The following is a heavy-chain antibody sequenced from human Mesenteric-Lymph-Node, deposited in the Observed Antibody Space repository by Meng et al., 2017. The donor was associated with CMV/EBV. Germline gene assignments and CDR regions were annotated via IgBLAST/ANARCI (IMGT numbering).Heavy chain of an antibody. V-gene: IGHV3-33*01. J-gene: IGHJ4*02. CDR1: AFTFSYYG. Sequence: GGSLRLSCAASAFTFSYYGMHWVRQAPGKGLEWVAVIWYDGSNKYYADSVKGRFTISRDNAKNSLYLQMNSLRAEDTAVYYCARDSKDTYIVATDYWGRERWSPSPQ. CDR2: IWYDGSNK. CDR3: ARDSKDTYIVATDY. D-gene: IGHD5-12*01.